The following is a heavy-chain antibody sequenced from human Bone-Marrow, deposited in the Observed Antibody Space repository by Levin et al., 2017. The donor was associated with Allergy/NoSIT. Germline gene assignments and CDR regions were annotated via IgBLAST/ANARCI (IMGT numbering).Heavy chain of an antibody. J-gene: IGHJ4*02. CDR2: IYPGDSDT. CDR3: ARLSSSWYFHY. CDR1: GSTFSTYW. V-gene: IGHV5-51*01. D-gene: IGHD6-13*01. Sequence: PGGSLRLSCTVSGSTFSTYWIAWVRQLPGKGLECMGVIYPGDSDTRYSPSFEGQVIISVDKSISATYLQWNSLKASDSAMYYCARLSSSWYFHYWGQGTLVTVSS.